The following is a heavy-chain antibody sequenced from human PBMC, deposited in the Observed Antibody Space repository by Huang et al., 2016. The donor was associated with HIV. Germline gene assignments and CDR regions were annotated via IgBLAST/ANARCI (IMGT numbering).Heavy chain of an antibody. D-gene: IGHD3-10*01. J-gene: IGHJ6*03. Sequence: QVHLQASGPGLVSPSQTLSLTCAVSGDSLSGGSYSLCWIRHPAGAGLEWIGPTLPIGSSNDTRAHTNRVTISMHLAKKKPHLQVTSVTAGETAVYFCAREVAYRVRGVTTYFYYYRDVLGRRTPVTVSS. CDR1: GDSLSGGSYS. V-gene: IGHV4-61*09. CDR2: TLPIGSS. CDR3: AREVAYRVRGVTTYFYYYRDV.